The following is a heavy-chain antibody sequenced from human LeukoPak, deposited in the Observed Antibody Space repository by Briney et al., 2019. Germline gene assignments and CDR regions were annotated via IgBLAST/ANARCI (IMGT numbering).Heavy chain of an antibody. V-gene: IGHV4-4*07. CDR1: GGYSISSVYY. Sequence: SETLSLTCTVSGGYSISSVYYWSWIRQPAGKGLEWIGRIYTSGSTNYNPSLKSRVTISVDRSKNQFSLKLSSVTAADTAVYYCARELTNYFDYWGQGTLVTVSS. CDR2: IYTSGST. J-gene: IGHJ4*02. D-gene: IGHD3-9*01. CDR3: ARELTNYFDY.